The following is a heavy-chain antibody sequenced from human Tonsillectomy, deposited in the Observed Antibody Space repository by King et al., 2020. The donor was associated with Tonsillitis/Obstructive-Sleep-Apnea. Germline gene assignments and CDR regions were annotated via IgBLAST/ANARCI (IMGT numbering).Heavy chain of an antibody. J-gene: IGHJ3*02. CDR3: AKDHMITFGGVIIDI. V-gene: IGHV3-9*01. Sequence: VQLVESGGGLVQTGRSLRLSCAASVFTFADYAMHSVRHAPGKGLEWVSGINWNSGSIGYADSVKGRFTISRDNAKNSLYLQMNSLRAEDTALYYCAKDHMITFGGVIIDIWGQGTMVTVSS. CDR2: INWNSGSI. D-gene: IGHD3-16*01. CDR1: VFTFADYA.